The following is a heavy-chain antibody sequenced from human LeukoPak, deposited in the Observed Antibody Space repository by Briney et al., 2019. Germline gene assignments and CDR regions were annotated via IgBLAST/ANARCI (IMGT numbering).Heavy chain of an antibody. CDR3: ATQLWFGELLGRWFDP. D-gene: IGHD3-10*01. CDR1: GYTLTELS. CDR2: FDPEDGET. V-gene: IGHV1-24*01. J-gene: IGHJ5*02. Sequence: GASVKVSRKVSGYTLTELSMHWVRQAPGKGGEWVGGFDPEDGETIYAQKFQGRVTMTEDTSTDTAYLELSSLRSEDTAVHYCATQLWFGELLGRWFDPWGQGTLVTVSS.